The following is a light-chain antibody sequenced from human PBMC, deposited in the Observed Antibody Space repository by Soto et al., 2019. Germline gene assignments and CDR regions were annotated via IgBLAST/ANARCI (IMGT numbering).Light chain of an antibody. J-gene: IGKJ2*01. Sequence: EVVLTQSPGTLSLSPGERATLSCRASETVGSNYLAWYQQQPGQAPRLLIFDASSRATGIPDRFSGSGSGTEFSRTISRLEPEDSAVYFCHQDGYGADTFAQETKLEL. CDR1: ETVGSNY. CDR3: HQDGYGADT. V-gene: IGKV3-20*01. CDR2: DAS.